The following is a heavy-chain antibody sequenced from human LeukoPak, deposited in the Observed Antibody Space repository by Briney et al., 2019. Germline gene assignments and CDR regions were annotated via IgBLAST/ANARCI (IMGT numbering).Heavy chain of an antibody. V-gene: IGHV3-23*01. D-gene: IGHD5-12*01. CDR1: GFSFNNYA. J-gene: IGHJ4*02. Sequence: GGSLRLSCVASGFSFNNYAMNWVRQAPGKGLEWVSLIIGSNGSTFYADSVKGRFTISRDKSKNTLYLQMNSLRAEDTAVYYCAKGAYDYIEIAYFDYWSQGSLVTVSS. CDR3: AKGAYDYIEIAYFDY. CDR2: IIGSNGST.